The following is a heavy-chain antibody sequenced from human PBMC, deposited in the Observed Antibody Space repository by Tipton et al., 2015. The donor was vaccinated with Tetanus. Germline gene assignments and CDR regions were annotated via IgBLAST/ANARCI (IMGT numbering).Heavy chain of an antibody. CDR2: TYYRSKWFN. CDR1: GDSVSSNTMA. CDR3: ARHPPPYYYGSGSYLDY. D-gene: IGHD3-10*01. V-gene: IGHV6-1*01. Sequence: PGLVKPSQTLSLTCAISGDSVSSNTMAWNWIRQSPSRGLEWLGRTYYRSKWFNDYAVSLRGRITVNADTSKNQFSLRLSSVTAADTAVYFCARHPPPYYYGSGSYLDYWGQGTPVTVSS. J-gene: IGHJ4*02.